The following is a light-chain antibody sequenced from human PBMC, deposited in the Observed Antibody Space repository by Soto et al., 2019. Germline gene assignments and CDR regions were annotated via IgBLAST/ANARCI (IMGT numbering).Light chain of an antibody. CDR3: QQYNNWPRGFT. CDR2: GAS. Sequence: EIVMTQSPATLSVSPGERATLSCRASQSVSSNLVWYQQKPGQAPRLLIYGASTRATGIPARFSGSGSGTEFTLTISSLQSEDFAVYYCQQYNNWPRGFTFGPGTKVDIK. V-gene: IGKV3-15*01. CDR1: QSVSSN. J-gene: IGKJ3*01.